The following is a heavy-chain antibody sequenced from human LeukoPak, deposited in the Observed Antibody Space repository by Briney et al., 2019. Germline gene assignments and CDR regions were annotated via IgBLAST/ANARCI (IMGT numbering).Heavy chain of an antibody. CDR3: ARVSRVVPAAISSYYYYGMDV. J-gene: IGHJ6*02. Sequence: SQTLSLTCTVSGGSISSGGYYWSWIRQHPGKGLEWIGYIYYGGSTYYNPSLKSRVTISVDTSKNQFSLKLSSVTAADTAVYYCARVSRVVPAAISSYYYYGMDVWGQGTTVTVSS. V-gene: IGHV4-31*03. D-gene: IGHD2-2*01. CDR1: GGSISSGGYY. CDR2: IYYGGST.